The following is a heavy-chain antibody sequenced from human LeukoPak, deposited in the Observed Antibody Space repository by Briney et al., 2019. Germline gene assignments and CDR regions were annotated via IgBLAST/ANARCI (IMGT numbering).Heavy chain of an antibody. V-gene: IGHV1-2*02. D-gene: IGHD6-19*01. CDR3: ARDGVGIAVAGTGNWFDP. Sequence: ASVKISCKASGYTFTGCYLHWVRQAPGQGLEWMGWINPNSGGTNYAQKFQGRVTMTRDTSISTAYMELSRLRSDDTAVYYCARDGVGIAVAGTGNWFDPWGQGTLVTVSS. CDR1: GYTFTGCY. J-gene: IGHJ5*02. CDR2: INPNSGGT.